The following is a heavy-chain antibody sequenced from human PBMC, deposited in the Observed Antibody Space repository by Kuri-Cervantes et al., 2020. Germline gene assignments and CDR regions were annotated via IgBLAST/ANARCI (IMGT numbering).Heavy chain of an antibody. D-gene: IGHD4-17*01. J-gene: IGHJ2*01. CDR1: GGSISSGDYY. Sequence: SETLSLTCTVSGGSISSGDYYWSWIRQHPGKGLEWIGYIYYSGSTYYNPSLKSRVTISVGTSKNQFSLKLTYVTTADTAMYYCARDETSVTTSNWYFDLWGRGTLVTVSS. V-gene: IGHV4-31*03. CDR2: IYYSGST. CDR3: ARDETSVTTSNWYFDL.